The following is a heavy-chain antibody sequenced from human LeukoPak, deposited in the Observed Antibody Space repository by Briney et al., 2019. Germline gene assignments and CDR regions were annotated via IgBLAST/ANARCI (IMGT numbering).Heavy chain of an antibody. V-gene: IGHV3-23*01. Sequence: GGSLRLSCAASGFTFSDYYMSWVRQAPGKGLEWVSVISGSGGSTYYADSVKGRFTISRDNSKNTLYLHMNSLRAEDTAIYYCAKVVGATGYFDYWGQGTLVTVSS. J-gene: IGHJ4*02. CDR3: AKVVGATGYFDY. D-gene: IGHD1-26*01. CDR1: GFTFSDYY. CDR2: ISGSGGST.